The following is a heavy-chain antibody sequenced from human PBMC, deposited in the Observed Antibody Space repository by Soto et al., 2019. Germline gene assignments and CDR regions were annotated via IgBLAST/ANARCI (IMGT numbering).Heavy chain of an antibody. Sequence: QITLKESGPTLVKPTQTLTLTCTFSGFSLSTSGVGVGWIRQPPGKALEWLALIYWDDDKRYSPSLKSRLTITKDTSKNQVVLTMTNMDPVDTATEYGAHRPDYYGSGSYFDFWGQGTLVTVSS. J-gene: IGHJ4*02. D-gene: IGHD3-10*01. CDR1: GFSLSTSGVG. CDR2: IYWDDDK. V-gene: IGHV2-5*02. CDR3: AHRPDYYGSGSYFDF.